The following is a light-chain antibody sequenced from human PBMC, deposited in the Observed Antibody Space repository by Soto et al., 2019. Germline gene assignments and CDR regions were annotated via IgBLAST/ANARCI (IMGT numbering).Light chain of an antibody. V-gene: IGKV3-20*01. J-gene: IGKJ1*01. CDR1: QRVTSNY. CDR2: SAS. Sequence: SVFTQSPVTLSFSPCERATRSCDASQRVTSNYLAWYQQKPGQAPRLLIFSASIRATGIPDRCIGSGSGTDFTLTISRLEPEDFAVYYCQHYVTPLTPFGQGTKVDIK. CDR3: QHYVTPLTP.